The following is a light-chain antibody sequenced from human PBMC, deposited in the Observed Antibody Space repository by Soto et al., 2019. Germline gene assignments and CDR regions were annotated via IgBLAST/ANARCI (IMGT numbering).Light chain of an antibody. Sequence: EIVLTQSPGTLSLSPGERATLSCRASQSISSNLAWYQQKPGQAPRLLIDDASTRAAGIPARFSGSGSGTDFTLTISRLEPEDFAVYYCHQRKSWPRTFGQGTKVDIK. CDR3: HQRKSWPRT. CDR1: QSISSN. CDR2: DAS. J-gene: IGKJ1*01. V-gene: IGKV3-11*01.